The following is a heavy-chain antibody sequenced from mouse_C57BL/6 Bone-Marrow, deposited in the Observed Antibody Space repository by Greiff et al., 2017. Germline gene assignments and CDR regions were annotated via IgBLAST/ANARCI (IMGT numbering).Heavy chain of an antibody. CDR1: GYTFTTYP. CDR3: ARGKNYGSIRFAY. Sequence: VMLVESGAELVKPGASVKMSCKASGYTFTTYPIEWMKQNHGKSLEWIGNFHPYNDDTKYNEKFKGKATLTVEKSSSTVYLELSRLTSDDSAVYYCARGKNYGSIRFAYWGQGTLVTVSA. V-gene: IGHV1-47*01. D-gene: IGHD1-1*01. CDR2: FHPYNDDT. J-gene: IGHJ3*01.